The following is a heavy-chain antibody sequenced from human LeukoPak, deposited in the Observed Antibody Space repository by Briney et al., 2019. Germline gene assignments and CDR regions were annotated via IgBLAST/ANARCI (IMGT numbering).Heavy chain of an antibody. Sequence: GGSLRLSCAASGFTFSSYWMSWVRQAPGKGLEWVANIKQDGSEKYYVDSVKGRFTISRDNAKNSLYLQMNSLRAEDTAVYYCARDQGDPYYYGMDVWGQGTTVTVSS. D-gene: IGHD2-21*02. CDR2: IKQDGSEK. J-gene: IGHJ6*02. CDR3: ARDQGDPYYYGMDV. CDR1: GFTFSSYW. V-gene: IGHV3-7*01.